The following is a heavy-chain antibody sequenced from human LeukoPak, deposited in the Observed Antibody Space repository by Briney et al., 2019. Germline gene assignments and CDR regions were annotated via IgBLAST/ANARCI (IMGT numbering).Heavy chain of an antibody. D-gene: IGHD3-9*01. CDR3: ANTYDILTGYYRGRDY. V-gene: IGHV3-23*01. Sequence: GGSLRLSCVVSGFSFGSEAMSWVRQAPGRGLERVSSISPGGGITYYADSVKGRFTISRDNSKNTLYLQMNSLRAEDTAVYYCANTYDILTGYYRGRDYWGQGTLVTVSS. CDR2: ISPGGGIT. CDR1: GFSFGSEA. J-gene: IGHJ4*02.